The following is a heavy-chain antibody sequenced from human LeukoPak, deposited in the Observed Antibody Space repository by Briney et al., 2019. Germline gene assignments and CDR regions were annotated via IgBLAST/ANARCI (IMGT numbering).Heavy chain of an antibody. CDR2: IYHSGST. D-gene: IGHD1-1*01. Sequence: SETLSLTCAVSGGSISSSNWWSWVRQPPGKGLEWIGEIYHSGSTNYNPSLKSRVTMSVDTSKNQFSLKLSSVTAADTAVYYCARDRGTWNDDGFDYWGQGTLVTVSS. J-gene: IGHJ4*02. CDR3: ARDRGTWNDDGFDY. CDR1: GGSISSSNW. V-gene: IGHV4-4*02.